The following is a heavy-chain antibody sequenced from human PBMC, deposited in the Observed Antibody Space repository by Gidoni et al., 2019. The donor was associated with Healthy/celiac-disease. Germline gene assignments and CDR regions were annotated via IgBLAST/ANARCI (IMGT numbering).Heavy chain of an antibody. V-gene: IGHV3-9*01. D-gene: IGHD3-10*02. Sequence: EVQLVESGGGLVQPGRSLRLSCAASGFTFDDYAMHGVRQAPGKGLEWVSGISGNSGSIGYADSVKGRFTISRDNAKNSLYLQRNSLRAEDTALYYCAKDSLFGELPPGSAFDIWGQGTMVTVSS. CDR2: ISGNSGSI. CDR3: AKDSLFGELPPGSAFDI. CDR1: GFTFDDYA. J-gene: IGHJ3*02.